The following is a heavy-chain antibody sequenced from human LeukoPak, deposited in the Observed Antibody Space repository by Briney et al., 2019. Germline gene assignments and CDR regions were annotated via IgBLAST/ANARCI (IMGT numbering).Heavy chain of an antibody. CDR2: FDPEADET. V-gene: IGHV1-24*01. Sequence: ASVKVSCKVFGSTLTQLSMHWVRQAPGKGLEWMGGFDPEADETVYAQNFHGRVTVTDDTLSDTTYMELSSLRAEDTAVYYCARDSYYDNSGEGAFDIWGQGTMVTVSA. J-gene: IGHJ3*02. D-gene: IGHD3-22*01. CDR1: GSTLTQLS. CDR3: ARDSYYDNSGEGAFDI.